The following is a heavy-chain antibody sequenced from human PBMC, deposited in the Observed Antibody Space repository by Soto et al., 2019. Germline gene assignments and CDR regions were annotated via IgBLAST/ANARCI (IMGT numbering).Heavy chain of an antibody. D-gene: IGHD2-15*01. CDR1: GFTFDDYA. CDR2: ISWNSGSI. J-gene: IGHJ6*02. Sequence: EVQLVESGGGLVQPGRSLRLSCAASGFTFDDYAMHWVRQAPGKGLEWVSGISWNSGSIGYADSVKGRFTISRDNAKNSLYLQMNSLRAEDTALYHCAKDISVAGWNYGMDVWGQGTTVTVSS. CDR3: AKDISVAGWNYGMDV. V-gene: IGHV3-9*01.